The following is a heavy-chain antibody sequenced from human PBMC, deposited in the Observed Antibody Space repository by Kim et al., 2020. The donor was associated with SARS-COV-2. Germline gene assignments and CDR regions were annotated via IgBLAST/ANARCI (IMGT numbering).Heavy chain of an antibody. CDR3: ARLRWTGDVPDD. Sequence: GGSLRLSCAASGFTVSDNYMSWVRQAPGKGLEWVSVIYADGRIYHGDSVKGRFTVSRDNSKNKVYLQMNSLRADDTALYYCARLRWTGDVPDDWGQGILVTVSS. J-gene: IGHJ4*02. V-gene: IGHV3-53*01. CDR2: IYADGRI. CDR1: GFTVSDNY. D-gene: IGHD3-10*01.